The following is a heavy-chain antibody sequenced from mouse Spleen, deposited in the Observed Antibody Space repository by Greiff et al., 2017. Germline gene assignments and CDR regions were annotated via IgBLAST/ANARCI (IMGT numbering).Heavy chain of an antibody. CDR1: GYSFTGYY. CDR2: INPSTGGT. Sequence: EVQLQQSGPELVKPGASVKISCKASGYSFTGYYMNWVKQSPETSLEWIGEINPSTGGTTYNQKFKAKATLTVDKSSSTAYMQLKSLTSEDSAVYYCARGAYYRYDGYAMDYWGQGTSVTVSS. J-gene: IGHJ4*01. D-gene: IGHD2-14*01. CDR3: ARGAYYRYDGYAMDY. V-gene: IGHV1-42*01.